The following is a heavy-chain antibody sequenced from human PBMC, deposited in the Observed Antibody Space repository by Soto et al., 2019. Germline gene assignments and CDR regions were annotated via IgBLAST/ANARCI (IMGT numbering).Heavy chain of an antibody. CDR1: GFTFDDYT. Sequence: GGSLRLSCAASGFTFDDYTMHWVRQAPGKGLEWVSLISWDGGSTYYADSVKGRFTISRDNSKNSLYLQMNSLRTEDTALYYCAKTGIGEFDYYYYGMDVWGQGTTVTVSS. J-gene: IGHJ6*02. CDR3: AKTGIGEFDYYYYGMDV. CDR2: ISWDGGST. D-gene: IGHD3-10*01. V-gene: IGHV3-43*01.